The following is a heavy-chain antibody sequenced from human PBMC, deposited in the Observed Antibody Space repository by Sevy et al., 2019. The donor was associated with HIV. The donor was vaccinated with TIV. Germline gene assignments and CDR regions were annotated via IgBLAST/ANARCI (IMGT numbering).Heavy chain of an antibody. J-gene: IGHJ6*02. Sequence: GGSLRLSCAASGFTVSSNYMTWVRQAPGKGLEWVSIIYSGGSTYYADSVKGRFTISRDNSKNTLYLKMNSLGAEDTAVYYCARDLRVATASGGMDVWGQGTTVTVSS. CDR1: GFTVSSNY. V-gene: IGHV3-53*01. CDR2: IYSGGST. CDR3: ARDLRVATASGGMDV. D-gene: IGHD6-13*01.